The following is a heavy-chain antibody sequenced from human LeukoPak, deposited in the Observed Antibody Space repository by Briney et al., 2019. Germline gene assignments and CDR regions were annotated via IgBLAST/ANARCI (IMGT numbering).Heavy chain of an antibody. CDR2: ISSSGSTI. V-gene: IGHV3-11*01. CDR3: ARVQGGVLGIRYYYYGMDV. J-gene: IGHJ6*02. D-gene: IGHD3-16*01. CDR1: GFTFSDYY. Sequence: GGSLRLSCAASGFTFSDYYMSWIRQAPGKGMEWVSYISSSGSTIYYADSVKGRFTISRDNAKNSLCLQMNSLRAEDTAVYYCARVQGGVLGIRYYYYGMDVWGQGTTVTVSS.